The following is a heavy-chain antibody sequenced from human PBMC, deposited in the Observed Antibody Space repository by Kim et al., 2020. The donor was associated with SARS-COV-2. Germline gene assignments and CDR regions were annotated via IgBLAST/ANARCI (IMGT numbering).Heavy chain of an antibody. D-gene: IGHD3-22*01. J-gene: IGHJ6*02. V-gene: IGHV3-15*01. Sequence: GGSLRLSCAASGFTFSNAWMSWVRQAPGKGLEWVGRIKSKTDGGTTDYAAPVKGRFTISRDDSNNTLYLKMNSLKTEDTAVYYCTTDYYDSVGATDVWGQGTTVTVSS. CDR1: GFTFSNAW. CDR3: TTDYYDSVGATDV. CDR2: IKSKTDGGTT.